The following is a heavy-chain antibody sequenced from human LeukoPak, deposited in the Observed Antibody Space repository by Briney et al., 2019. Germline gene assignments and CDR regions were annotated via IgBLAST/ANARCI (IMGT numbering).Heavy chain of an antibody. CDR3: AKVPLWIGDHLQPPYF. Sequence: GGSLRLSCAASGFTFSSYAMSWVRQAPGKGLDWVSGLSGSGSSTYYADSVKGRFTFSRDNSKTTIYLQMNSLRSEDTAVYYCAKVPLWIGDHLQPPYFWGQGTLVTVSS. V-gene: IGHV3-23*01. CDR1: GFTFSSYA. D-gene: IGHD3-3*01. J-gene: IGHJ4*02. CDR2: LSGSGSST.